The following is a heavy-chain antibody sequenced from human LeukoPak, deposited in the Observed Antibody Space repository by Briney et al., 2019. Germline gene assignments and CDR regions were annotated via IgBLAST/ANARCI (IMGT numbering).Heavy chain of an antibody. Sequence: GGSLRLSCAASGFTFDDYAMHWVRQAPGKGLEWVAFIRYDGNNKYYTDAVKGRFTISGDNSRNTLSLQMNSLRREDTAVYYCAKVAQSSFWSGEDWFDPWGQGTLVTVSS. CDR3: AKVAQSSFWSGEDWFDP. CDR1: GFTFDDYA. CDR2: IRYDGNNK. D-gene: IGHD3-3*01. J-gene: IGHJ5*02. V-gene: IGHV3-30*02.